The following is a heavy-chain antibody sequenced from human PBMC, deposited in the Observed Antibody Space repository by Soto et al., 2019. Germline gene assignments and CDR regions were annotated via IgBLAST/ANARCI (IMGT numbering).Heavy chain of an antibody. J-gene: IGHJ4*02. V-gene: IGHV3-30*18. Sequence: QVQLVESGGGVVQPGRSLRLSCAASGFSFSDYGMHWVRQAPGKGLEWVAVISHYETKKYFEDSVKGRFTISRDNYKNMVYLQLNSLRPEDTAVYYCAKDWVGGSNRYQLDKWGQGTLVIVSS. CDR2: ISHYETKK. D-gene: IGHD1-26*01. CDR3: AKDWVGGSNRYQLDK. CDR1: GFSFSDYG.